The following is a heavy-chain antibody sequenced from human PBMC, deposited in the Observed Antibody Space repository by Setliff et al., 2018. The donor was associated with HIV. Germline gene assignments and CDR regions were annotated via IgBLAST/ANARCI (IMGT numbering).Heavy chain of an antibody. Sequence: GGSLRLSCAASGFIFDSYWMTWVRQAPGKGLEWVANIKEDGSEKYYVDSVKGRFTIYKDNSKNTLYLQMNNLRTEDTAIYYCVRDPTVPSPDYFDYWGQGTLVTVSS. J-gene: IGHJ4*02. D-gene: IGHD4-4*01. CDR2: IKEDGSEK. CDR3: VRDPTVPSPDYFDY. CDR1: GFIFDSYW. V-gene: IGHV3-7*01.